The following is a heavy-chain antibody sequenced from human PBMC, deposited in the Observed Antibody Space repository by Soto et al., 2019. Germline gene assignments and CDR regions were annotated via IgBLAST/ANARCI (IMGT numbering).Heavy chain of an antibody. J-gene: IGHJ4*02. V-gene: IGHV1-18*01. Sequence: QVQLVQSGAEVKKPGASVKVSCKASGYTFTSYGISWVRQAPGQGLEWMGWISAYNGNTNYAQKLQGRVTMTTDTSTSTAYMELRSLRSDDTAVYYCARDLLLRDFDWVPGYFDYWGQGTLVTVSS. CDR3: ARDLLLRDFDWVPGYFDY. CDR1: GYTFTSYG. D-gene: IGHD3-9*01. CDR2: ISAYNGNT.